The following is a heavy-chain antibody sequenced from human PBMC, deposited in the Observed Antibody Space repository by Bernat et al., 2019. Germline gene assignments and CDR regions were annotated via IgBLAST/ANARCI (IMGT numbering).Heavy chain of an antibody. D-gene: IGHD2-15*01. CDR3: ATVRIGYYDYGMDV. CDR1: GYTLTELS. J-gene: IGHJ6*02. V-gene: IGHV1-24*01. Sequence: QVQLVQSGAEVKKPGASVKVSCKVSGYTLTELSMHWVRQAPGKGLEWMGGFDPEDGETIYAKKFQGRVTMTEETSTETAYMELSRLRCEDTAVYYCATVRIGYYDYGMDVWGQGTTVTVSS. CDR2: FDPEDGET.